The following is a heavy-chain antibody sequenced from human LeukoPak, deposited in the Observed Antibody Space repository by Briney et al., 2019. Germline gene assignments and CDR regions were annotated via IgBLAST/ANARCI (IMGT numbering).Heavy chain of an antibody. CDR1: GYTLTDYY. D-gene: IGHD3-22*01. CDR3: ARVGYYESSGYYEY. J-gene: IGHJ4*02. V-gene: IGHV1-2*06. CDR2: INPNSGGT. Sequence: ASVKVSCKASGYTLTDYYMHWVRQAPGQGLEWMGRINPNSGGTNYAQKFQGRVTMARDTSISTVYMELSRLRSDDTAVYYCARVGYYESSGYYEYWGQGTLVTVSS.